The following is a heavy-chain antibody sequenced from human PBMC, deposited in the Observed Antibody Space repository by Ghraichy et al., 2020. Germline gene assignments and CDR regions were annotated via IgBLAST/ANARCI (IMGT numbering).Heavy chain of an antibody. V-gene: IGHV3-7*03. CDR2: IKQDGSDK. Sequence: GGSLRLSCVASGFTFRSYWMSWVRQAPGKGLEWVANIKQDGSDKYYVDSVKGRFTISKDNAKNSLYLQMNSLRAEDTAVYYCARDDNGYMYWGQGTLVIVS. D-gene: IGHD5-18*01. J-gene: IGHJ4*02. CDR3: ARDDNGYMY. CDR1: GFTFRSYW.